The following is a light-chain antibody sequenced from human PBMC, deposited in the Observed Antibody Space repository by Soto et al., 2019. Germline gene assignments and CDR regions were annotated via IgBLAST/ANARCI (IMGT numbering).Light chain of an antibody. V-gene: IGKV1-33*01. J-gene: IGKJ5*01. CDR3: QQSDSLPIT. CDR1: QDICNY. Sequence: DIQMTQSPSSLSASVGDRVTITCRASQDICNYLNWYQQRPGKAPKLLIYDASNLERGVPSRFSGTRSGTHFTFAITSLQPEDVATYCCQQSDSLPITFGQGTRLEI. CDR2: DAS.